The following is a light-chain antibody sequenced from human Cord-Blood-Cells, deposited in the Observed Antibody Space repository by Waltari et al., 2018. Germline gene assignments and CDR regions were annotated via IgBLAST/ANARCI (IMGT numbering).Light chain of an antibody. Sequence: QSALTQPASVSGSPGQSITISCTGTSSDVGGYNYVSWYQQHPGKAPKLMIYDVSKRPSAVSNRFSGSKSGNTASLTISGLQAEDEADYYCSSYTSSSTPLVFGGGTKLTVL. V-gene: IGLV2-14*01. J-gene: IGLJ3*02. CDR3: SSYTSSSTPLV. CDR2: DVS. CDR1: SSDVGGYNY.